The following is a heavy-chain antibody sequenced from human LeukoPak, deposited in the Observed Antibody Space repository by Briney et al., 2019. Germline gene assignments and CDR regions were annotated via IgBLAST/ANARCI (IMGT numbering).Heavy chain of an antibody. CDR2: TNHSGST. V-gene: IGHV4-34*01. J-gene: IGHJ4*02. CDR3: ARVSPLFDY. CDR1: GGSFSGYY. Sequence: SETLSLTCAVYGGSFSGYYWSWIRQPPGKGLEWIGETNHSGSTNYNPSLKSRVTISVDTSKNQFSLKLSSVTAADTAVYYCARVSPLFDYWGQGTLVTVSS.